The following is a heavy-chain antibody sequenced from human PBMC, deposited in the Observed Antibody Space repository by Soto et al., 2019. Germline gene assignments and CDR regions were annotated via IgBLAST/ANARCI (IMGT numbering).Heavy chain of an antibody. J-gene: IGHJ5*02. CDR1: GFTFSSYG. D-gene: IGHD3-22*01. Sequence: QVQLVESGGGVVQPGRSLRLSCAASGFTFSSYGMHWVRQAPGKGLEWVAVISYDGSNKYYADSVKGRFTISRDNSKNKLYLQMNSLRAEDTAVYYCVKGGYYDSSGGSWFDPWGQGTLVTVSS. CDR3: VKGGYYDSSGGSWFDP. CDR2: ISYDGSNK. V-gene: IGHV3-30*18.